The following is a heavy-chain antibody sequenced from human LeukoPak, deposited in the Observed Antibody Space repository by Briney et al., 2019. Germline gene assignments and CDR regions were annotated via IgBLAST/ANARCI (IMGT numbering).Heavy chain of an antibody. D-gene: IGHD4-11*01. CDR1: GGSISSYY. CDR3: ARLVYSNYVDYYYYYMDV. CDR2: IYYSGST. J-gene: IGHJ6*03. Sequence: SETLSLTCTVSGGSISSYYWSWIRQPPGKGLEWIGYIYYSGSTNYNPSLKSRVTISVDTSKNQFSLKLSSVTAADTAVYYCARLVYSNYVDYYYYYMDVWGKGTTVTVSS. V-gene: IGHV4-59*01.